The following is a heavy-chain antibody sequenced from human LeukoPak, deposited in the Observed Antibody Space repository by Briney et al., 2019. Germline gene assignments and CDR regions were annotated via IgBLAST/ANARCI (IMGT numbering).Heavy chain of an antibody. V-gene: IGHV3-20*04. D-gene: IGHD2/OR15-2a*01. CDR2: ITWNGGGR. Sequence: GGSLRLSCAASGFTYNDYAMSWVRQAPGKGLEWVSGITWNGGGRGYADSVRGRFTISRDNAKNSLYLQMDSLRAEDTALYYCARAAEVQRAQSGLYYFGLDVWGQGTLVTVSS. CDR3: ARAAEVQRAQSGLYYFGLDV. J-gene: IGHJ5*02. CDR1: GFTYNDYA.